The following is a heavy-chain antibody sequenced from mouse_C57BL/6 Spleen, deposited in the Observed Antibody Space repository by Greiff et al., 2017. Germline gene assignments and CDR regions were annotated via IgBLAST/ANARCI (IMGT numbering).Heavy chain of an antibody. CDR3: ARQRTSGYGPYYFDY. CDR1: GYTFTSYW. V-gene: IGHV1-53*01. CDR2: INPSNGGT. Sequence: QVQLQQPGTELVKPGASVKLSCKASGYTFTSYWMHWVKQRPGQGLEWIGNINPSNGGTNYNEKFKSKATLTVDKSSSTAYMQLSSLTSEDSAVYYCARQRTSGYGPYYFDYWGQGTTLTVSS. J-gene: IGHJ2*01. D-gene: IGHD1-1*02.